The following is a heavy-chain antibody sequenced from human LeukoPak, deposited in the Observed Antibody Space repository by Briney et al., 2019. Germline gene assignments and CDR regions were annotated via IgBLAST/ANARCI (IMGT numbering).Heavy chain of an antibody. Sequence: SETLSLTCAVSGYSISSGYHWGWIRQPPGKGLEWIGSMDHSGNTFYNPSLKSRVTISIDTSKNQFSLRLTSVTAADTALYFCARVWVATGFDYWGQGTLVTVSS. CDR3: ARVWVATGFDY. D-gene: IGHD5-12*01. CDR1: GYSISSGYH. CDR2: MDHSGNT. V-gene: IGHV4-38-2*01. J-gene: IGHJ4*02.